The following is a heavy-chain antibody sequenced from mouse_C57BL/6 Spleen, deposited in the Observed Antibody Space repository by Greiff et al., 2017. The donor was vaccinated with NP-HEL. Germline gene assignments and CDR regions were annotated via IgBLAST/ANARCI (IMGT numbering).Heavy chain of an antibody. Sequence: DVMLVESGGDLVKPGGSLKLSCAASGFTFSSYGMSWVRQTPDKRLEWVATISSGGSYTYYPDSVKGRFTISRDTAKNTLYLQMSSLKSEDTAMYYCARQGDLANWYFDYWGQGTTLTVSS. CDR3: ARQGDLANWYFDY. V-gene: IGHV5-6*02. J-gene: IGHJ2*01. CDR1: GFTFSSYG. CDR2: ISSGGSYT. D-gene: IGHD4-1*01.